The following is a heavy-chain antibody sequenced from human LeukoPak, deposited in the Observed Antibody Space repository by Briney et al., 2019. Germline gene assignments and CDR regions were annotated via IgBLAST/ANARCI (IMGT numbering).Heavy chain of an antibody. J-gene: IGHJ4*02. CDR1: GLTFSNYA. D-gene: IGHD3-22*01. V-gene: IGHV3-23*01. Sequence: GGSLSLSCAASGLTFSNYAMSWVRQAPGKGLEWVSTISDSGGSTYYADSVKGRFTISRDNSKNTLYLQMNSLRAEDTAVYYCATRDHYGTSGYYYYYFDYWGQGTLVTVSS. CDR2: ISDSGGST. CDR3: ATRDHYGTSGYYYYYFDY.